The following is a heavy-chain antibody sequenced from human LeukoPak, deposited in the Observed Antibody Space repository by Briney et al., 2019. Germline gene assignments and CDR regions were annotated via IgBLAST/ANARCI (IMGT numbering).Heavy chain of an antibody. CDR2: IFGGGST. V-gene: IGHV3-53*01. Sequence: AGSLRLTCAASGFSLSSNHMSWIRQAPGKGLDRISVIFGGGSTSYAESVRGRFTISRDSSKSTLYLQLNSVRAEGTAIYYCASLGPGAVLYGMDVWGQGTTVTVSS. D-gene: IGHD7-27*01. J-gene: IGHJ6*02. CDR1: GFSLSSNH. CDR3: ASLGPGAVLYGMDV.